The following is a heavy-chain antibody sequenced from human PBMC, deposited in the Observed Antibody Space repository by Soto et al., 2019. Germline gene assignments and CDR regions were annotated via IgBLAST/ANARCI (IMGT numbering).Heavy chain of an antibody. D-gene: IGHD2-2*01. CDR2: IYYSGST. Sequence: PSETLSLTCTVSGGSISSYYWSWIRQPPGKGLEWIGYIYYSGSTNYNPSLKSRVTISVDTSKNQFSLKLSSVTAADTAVYYCARCPAPAGFYYYYGMDVWGQGTTVT. CDR1: GGSISSYY. V-gene: IGHV4-59*08. CDR3: ARCPAPAGFYYYYGMDV. J-gene: IGHJ6*02.